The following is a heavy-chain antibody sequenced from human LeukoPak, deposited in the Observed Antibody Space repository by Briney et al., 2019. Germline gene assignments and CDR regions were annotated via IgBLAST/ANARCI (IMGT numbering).Heavy chain of an antibody. J-gene: IGHJ4*02. CDR2: IKEDGSQK. Sequence: GGSQTLSCAVSGFTFSNYWMNWVRQAPGKGLEWVANIKEDGSQKYYVESVKGRFTVSRDNAKNSVYLQMSSLRDEDTAVYYCARGLNTCAGADYWGQGTLVTVSS. D-gene: IGHD3-16*01. V-gene: IGHV3-7*01. CDR3: ARGLNTCAGADY. CDR1: GFTFSNYW.